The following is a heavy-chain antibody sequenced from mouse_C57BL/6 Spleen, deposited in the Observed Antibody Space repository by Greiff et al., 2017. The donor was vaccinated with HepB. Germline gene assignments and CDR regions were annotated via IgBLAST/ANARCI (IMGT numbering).Heavy chain of an antibody. CDR3: ARGVRGYWYFDV. CDR1: GYTFTDYY. D-gene: IGHD1-1*02. Sequence: EVQLQQSGPELVKPGASVKISCKASGYTFTDYYMNWVKQSHGKSLEWIGDINPNNGGTSYNQKFKGKATLTVDKSSSTAYMELRSLPSEDSAVYYCARGVRGYWYFDVWGTGTTVTVSS. V-gene: IGHV1-26*01. J-gene: IGHJ1*03. CDR2: INPNNGGT.